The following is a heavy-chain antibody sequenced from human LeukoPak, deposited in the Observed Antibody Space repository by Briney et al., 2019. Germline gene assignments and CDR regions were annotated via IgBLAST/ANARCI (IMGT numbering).Heavy chain of an antibody. CDR2: ISSSGSTI. V-gene: IGHV3-11*04. CDR3: ASGLRFLEWLGAFDI. J-gene: IGHJ3*02. CDR1: GFTFSDYD. D-gene: IGHD3-3*01. Sequence: GGSLRLSCAASGFTFSDYDMSWIRQAPGKGLEWVSYISSSGSTIYYAHSVKGRFTISRDNAKNSLYLQMNSLRAEDTAVYYCASGLRFLEWLGAFDIWGQGTMVTVSS.